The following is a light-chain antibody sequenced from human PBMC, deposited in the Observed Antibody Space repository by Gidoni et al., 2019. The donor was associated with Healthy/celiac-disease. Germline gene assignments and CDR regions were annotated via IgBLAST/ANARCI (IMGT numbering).Light chain of an antibody. CDR3: QQSYSTHWT. J-gene: IGKJ1*01. V-gene: IGKV1-39*01. CDR2: AAS. CDR1: QSISSY. Sequence: DIQMTQSPSSLSASVGDRVTITCRASQSISSYLHWYQQKPGKAPKLLIYAASSLQSGVPSRFSGSGSGTDFTLTISSLQPEDFATYYCQQSYSTHWTFGQGTKVEIK.